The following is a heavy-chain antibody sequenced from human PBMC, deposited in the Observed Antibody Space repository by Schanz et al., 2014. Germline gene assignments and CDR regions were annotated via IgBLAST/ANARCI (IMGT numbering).Heavy chain of an antibody. D-gene: IGHD5-12*01. Sequence: EVQLLESGGALVQPGGSLRLSCAASGFTFSTYAMNWVRQAPGKGLEWVSGISGSGGDTYYVDSVKGRFTVSRDNSENTLYLQMNSLRAEDTAVYFCARDGGRDGYNLAFDVWGQGTLVTVSS. CDR3: ARDGGRDGYNLAFDV. V-gene: IGHV3-23*01. J-gene: IGHJ3*01. CDR1: GFTFSTYA. CDR2: ISGSGGDT.